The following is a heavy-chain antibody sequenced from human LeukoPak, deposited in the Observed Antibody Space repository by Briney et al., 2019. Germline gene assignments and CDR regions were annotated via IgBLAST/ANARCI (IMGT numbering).Heavy chain of an antibody. V-gene: IGHV4-30-4*01. Sequence: SQTLSLTCTVSGGSISSGDYYWSWIRQPPGKGLEWIGYIYYSGSTYYNPSLKSRVTISVDTSKNQFSLKLSSVTAADTAVYYCATRISGSCVDYFDYWGQGTLVTVSS. CDR1: GGSISSGDYY. J-gene: IGHJ4*02. D-gene: IGHD3-10*01. CDR2: IYYSGST. CDR3: ATRISGSCVDYFDY.